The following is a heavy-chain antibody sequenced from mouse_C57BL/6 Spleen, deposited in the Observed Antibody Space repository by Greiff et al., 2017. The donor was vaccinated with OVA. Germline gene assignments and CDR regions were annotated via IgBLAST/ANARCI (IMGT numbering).Heavy chain of an antibody. CDR2: IDPSDRET. Sequence: QVQLKQPGAELVRPGSSVKLSCKASGYTFTSYWMPWVKQRPIQGLEWIGNIDPSDRETTYNQKLKDKATLTLDKSSITAYMQHSSLTSEDSAVYYCARGKDSSGIFAYWGQGTLVTVSA. CDR3: ARGKDSSGIFAY. J-gene: IGHJ3*01. D-gene: IGHD3-2*02. V-gene: IGHV1-52*01. CDR1: GYTFTSYW.